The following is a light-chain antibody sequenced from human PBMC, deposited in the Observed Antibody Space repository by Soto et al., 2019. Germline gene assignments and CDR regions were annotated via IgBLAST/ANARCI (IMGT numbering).Light chain of an antibody. J-gene: IGKJ5*01. Sequence: SLTVSPGGTVTLTCGSSNGAVTNGHYPYWYQQKPGQAPRLLIYDASTRATGIPDRFSGGGSETEFTLTISSLQSEDFVVYYCQQYNSWPPITFGQGTRLEIK. CDR3: QQYNSWPPIT. V-gene: IGKV3-15*01. CDR2: DAS. CDR1: NGAVTN.